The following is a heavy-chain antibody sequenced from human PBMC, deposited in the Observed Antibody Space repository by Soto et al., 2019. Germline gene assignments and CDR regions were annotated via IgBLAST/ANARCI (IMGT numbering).Heavy chain of an antibody. CDR3: ARDYGVAGPFDY. CDR1: GFTFSSYA. J-gene: IGHJ4*02. CDR2: ISYDGSNK. Sequence: GGSLRLSCAASGFTFSSYAMHWVRQAPGKGLEWVAVISYDGSNKYYVDSVKGRFTISRDNSKNTLYLQMNSLRAEDTDVYYCARDYGVAGPFDYWGQGTLVTVSS. V-gene: IGHV3-30-3*01. D-gene: IGHD6-19*01.